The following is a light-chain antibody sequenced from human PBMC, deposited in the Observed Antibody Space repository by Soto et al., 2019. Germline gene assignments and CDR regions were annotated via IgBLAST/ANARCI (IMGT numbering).Light chain of an antibody. CDR3: GAWDASLRRPI. J-gene: IGLJ2*01. CDR1: SSNIGNNA. V-gene: IGLV1-44*01. CDR2: RNN. Sequence: QSVLTQPPSESGTPGQTVTISCSGSSSNIGNNAVNWYQQLPGTAPKLLITRNNQRPSGVPDRFSGSKSGTSVFLAISGLQSEDEADYYCGAWDASLRRPIFGGGTKLTVL.